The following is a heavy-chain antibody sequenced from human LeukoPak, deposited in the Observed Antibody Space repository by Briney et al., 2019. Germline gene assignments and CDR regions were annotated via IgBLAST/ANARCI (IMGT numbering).Heavy chain of an antibody. Sequence: GGSLRLSCAASGFTFSSYAMHWVRQAPGKGLEWVAVISYDGSNKYYADSVKGRFTISRDNSKNTLYLQMNSLRAEDTVVYYCARVGHYYDSSGYWGFDYWGQGTLVTVSS. D-gene: IGHD3-22*01. CDR1: GFTFSSYA. J-gene: IGHJ4*02. CDR2: ISYDGSNK. V-gene: IGHV3-30*04. CDR3: ARVGHYYDSSGYWGFDY.